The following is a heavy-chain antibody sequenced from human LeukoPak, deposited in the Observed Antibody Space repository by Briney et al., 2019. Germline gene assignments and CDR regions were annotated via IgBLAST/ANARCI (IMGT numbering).Heavy chain of an antibody. D-gene: IGHD5-12*01. CDR1: GYTFTGYY. Sequence: ASVKVACKASGYTFTGYYMSWVRQAPAQGLEWMGWINPNSGGTNYAQKFQGRVTMTRDTSISTAYMELSRLRSDDTAVYYCARGILATILGWFDPWGQGTLVTVSS. CDR2: INPNSGGT. J-gene: IGHJ5*02. V-gene: IGHV1-2*02. CDR3: ARGILATILGWFDP.